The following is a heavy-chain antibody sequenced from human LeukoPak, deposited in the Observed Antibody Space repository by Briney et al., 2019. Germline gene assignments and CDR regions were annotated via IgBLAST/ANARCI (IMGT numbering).Heavy chain of an antibody. J-gene: IGHJ4*02. Sequence: SETLSLTCTVSGGSISSYYWSWIRQPPGKGLEWIGYIYYSGSTNYNPSPKSRVTMTVDTSKNQFSLNLSSVTAADTAVYYCARGRGSSWYYFDSWGQGTLVTVSS. D-gene: IGHD6-13*01. V-gene: IGHV4-59*12. CDR1: GGSISSYY. CDR3: ARGRGSSWYYFDS. CDR2: IYYSGST.